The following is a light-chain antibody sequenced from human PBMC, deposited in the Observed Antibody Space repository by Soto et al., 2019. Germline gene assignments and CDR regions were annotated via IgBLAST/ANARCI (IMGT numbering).Light chain of an antibody. CDR2: DAS. CDR3: QQRSDWPRT. J-gene: IGKJ2*01. CDR1: QSVSSS. V-gene: IGKV3-11*01. Sequence: ETVLTQSPATLSLSPGERATLSCRASQSVSSSLAWYQQKPAQAPRLLIYDASSRATGIPARFSGSGSGTDFTLTISSLEPEDFAVYYCQQRSDWPRTFGQGTNLEIK.